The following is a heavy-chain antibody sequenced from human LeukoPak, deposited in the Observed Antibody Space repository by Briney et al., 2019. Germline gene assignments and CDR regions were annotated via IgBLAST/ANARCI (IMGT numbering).Heavy chain of an antibody. CDR2: INHSGST. V-gene: IGHV4-34*01. Sequence: SETLSLTCAVYGGSFSGYYWSWIRQPPGKGLEWIGEINHSGSTNYNPSLKSRVTISVDTSKNQFSLKLSSVTAADTAVYYSARTGHCSGGSCYSSDYWGQGTLVTVSS. J-gene: IGHJ4*02. D-gene: IGHD2-15*01. CDR1: GGSFSGYY. CDR3: ARTGHCSGGSCYSSDY.